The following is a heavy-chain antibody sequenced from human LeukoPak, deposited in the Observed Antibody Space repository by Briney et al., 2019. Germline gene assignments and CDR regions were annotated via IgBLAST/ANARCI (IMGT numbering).Heavy chain of an antibody. CDR1: VGSISSYY. CDR2: FGYGGST. V-gene: IGHV4-59*13. J-gene: IGHJ4*02. CDR3: ARVIPVGLTDAYYFDS. D-gene: IGHD1-26*01. Sequence: SETLSLTCSVSVGSISSYYWSWIRQPPGKGHEMVGYFGYGGSTNSIPSHKSRVSISVDTSMNEFYLKLSSVSAGDAAVYYCARVIPVGLTDAYYFDSWGQGKLVTVSS.